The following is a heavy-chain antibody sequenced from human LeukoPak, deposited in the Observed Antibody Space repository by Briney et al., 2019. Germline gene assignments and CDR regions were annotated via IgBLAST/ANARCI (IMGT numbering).Heavy chain of an antibody. CDR1: GFTFSHHW. J-gene: IGHJ5*02. CDR3: ARDYNWGWGP. Sequence: GGSLRLSCGASGFTFSHHWMSWVRQAPGKGLEWMANISPDGSARFYVDSVKGRFTISRDNAKSSLYLQLNSLRAEDTAVYYCARDYNWGWGPWGQGTLVTVSS. CDR2: ISPDGSAR. D-gene: IGHD1-1*01. V-gene: IGHV3-7*01.